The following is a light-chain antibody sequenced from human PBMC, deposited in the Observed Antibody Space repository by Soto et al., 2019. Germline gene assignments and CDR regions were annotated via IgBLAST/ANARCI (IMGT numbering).Light chain of an antibody. V-gene: IGKV1-5*03. Sequence: DIQMTQSPSTLSASVGDRVTITCRASQSINTWLAWYQQKPGKAPSLVIYKASILESGVPSRFSGGGSGSEFTLTISSLQPDDFATYYCQQYHSYSWTFGQGTKV. CDR3: QQYHSYSWT. J-gene: IGKJ1*01. CDR2: KAS. CDR1: QSINTW.